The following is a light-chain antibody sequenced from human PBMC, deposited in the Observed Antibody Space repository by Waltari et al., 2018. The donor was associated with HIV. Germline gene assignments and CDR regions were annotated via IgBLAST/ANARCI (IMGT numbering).Light chain of an antibody. CDR1: QSISSW. V-gene: IGKV1-5*03. Sequence: DIQMTQSPSILSASVGDRVIITCRASQSISSWLAWYQHKPGTATKLLIYKASVLEGGVPSRFSGSGSGTEFTLNITNLQPDDFATYYCQHYSTSPYTFGQGTNLEIK. CDR2: KAS. CDR3: QHYSTSPYT. J-gene: IGKJ2*01.